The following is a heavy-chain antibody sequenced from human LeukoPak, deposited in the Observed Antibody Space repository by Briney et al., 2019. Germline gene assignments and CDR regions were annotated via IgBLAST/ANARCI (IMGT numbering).Heavy chain of an antibody. V-gene: IGHV1-8*03. CDR3: ARHGGYSYGVDY. CDR2: MNPNSGNT. CDR1: GYTFTSYD. Sequence: ASVKVSCKASGYTFTSYDINWVRQATGQGLEWMGWMNPNSGNTGYAQKFQGRVTITRNTSISTAYMELSSLRSEDTAVYYCARHGGYSYGVDYWGQGTLSPSPQ. J-gene: IGHJ4*02. D-gene: IGHD5-18*01.